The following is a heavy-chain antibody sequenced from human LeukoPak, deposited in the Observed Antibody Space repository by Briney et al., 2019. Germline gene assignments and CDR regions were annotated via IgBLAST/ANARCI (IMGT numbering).Heavy chain of an antibody. J-gene: IGHJ6*02. D-gene: IGHD2-15*01. CDR3: ARLGYCSGGTCSSGYFYGMDV. V-gene: IGHV5-51*01. CDR1: ANTFTNSW. CDR2: IFVGDSDT. Sequence: GESLKISCKASANTFTNSWIGWVRQMPGKGLEWMGIIFVGDSDTTYSPSFQGQVTISADRSISTAYLQWNGLKASDTAMYFCARLGYCSGGTCSSGYFYGMDVWGQGTTVTVSS.